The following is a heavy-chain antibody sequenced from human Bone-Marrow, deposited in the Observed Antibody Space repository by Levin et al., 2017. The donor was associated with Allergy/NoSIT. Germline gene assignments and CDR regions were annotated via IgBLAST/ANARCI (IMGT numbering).Heavy chain of an antibody. D-gene: IGHD3-22*01. V-gene: IGHV1-2*02. CDR2: IIPNSGAT. Sequence: ASVKVSCKASGYTFIGYHIHWVRQAPGQGLEWMGWIIPNSGATNYAQKFQGRVTVTRDTSTDTVYMELNRLRFDDTAVYFCARDSAYYDSSRKYGFGYWGQGTPVTVSS. J-gene: IGHJ4*02. CDR1: GYTFIGYH. CDR3: ARDSAYYDSSRKYGFGY.